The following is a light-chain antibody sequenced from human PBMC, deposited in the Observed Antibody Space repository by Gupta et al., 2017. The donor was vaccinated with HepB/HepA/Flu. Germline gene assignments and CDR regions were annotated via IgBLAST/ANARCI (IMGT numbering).Light chain of an antibody. CDR1: SNDVGAYDY. V-gene: IGLV2-14*01. CDR2: DVS. CDR3: SSYTSDSTLV. Sequence: QSALTQPASVSAAAGRWITISCTGTSNDVGAYDYVSWHQQHPGKAPKLMIYDVSDRPSGVSNRFSGSKSGNTASLTISGLQAEDEADYYCSSYTSDSTLVFGGGTKLTVL. J-gene: IGLJ2*01.